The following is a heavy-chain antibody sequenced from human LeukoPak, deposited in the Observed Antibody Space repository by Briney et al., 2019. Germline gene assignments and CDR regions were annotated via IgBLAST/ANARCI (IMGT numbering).Heavy chain of an antibody. V-gene: IGHV4-30-4*01. D-gene: IGHD3-10*01. CDR1: GASIIDGDCY. J-gene: IGHJ5*02. CDR3: ARTLVRGVLRGWFDP. CDR2: IYSSGST. Sequence: SSETLSLTCTVSGASIIDGDCYWSWIRQPPGKGLEWMGYIYSSGSTFYNPYFQSRLTISVDTSRNQFSLKLRSVIDADTAVYSCARTLVRGVLRGWFDPWGQGTLVIVSS.